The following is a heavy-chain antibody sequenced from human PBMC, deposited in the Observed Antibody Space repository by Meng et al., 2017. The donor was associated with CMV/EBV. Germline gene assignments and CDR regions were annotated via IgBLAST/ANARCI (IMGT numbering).Heavy chain of an antibody. Sequence: LRLSCTVPGGSISSGDYYWSWIRQPPGKGLEWIGYIYYSGSTYYNPSLKSRVTISVDTSKNQFSLKLSSVTAADTAVYYCARVGVYGSGSFDYYYHGMGVWGQGTTVTV. CDR2: IYYSGST. CDR1: GGSISSGDYY. D-gene: IGHD3-10*01. V-gene: IGHV4-30-4*08. CDR3: ARVGVYGSGSFDYYYHGMGV. J-gene: IGHJ6*02.